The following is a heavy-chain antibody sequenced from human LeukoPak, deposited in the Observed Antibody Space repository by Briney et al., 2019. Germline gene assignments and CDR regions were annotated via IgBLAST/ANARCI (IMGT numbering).Heavy chain of an antibody. CDR2: IYYSGST. J-gene: IGHJ6*03. Sequence: SETLSLTCTVSGGSISSYYWSWIRQPPGKGLEWIGYIYYSGSTNYNPSLKSRVTISVDTSKNQFSLKLSSVTAADTAVYYCARAPSGGRYYYYYYMDVWGKGTTVTISS. CDR1: GGSISSYY. V-gene: IGHV4-59*12. CDR3: ARAPSGGRYYYYYYMDV. D-gene: IGHD3-16*01.